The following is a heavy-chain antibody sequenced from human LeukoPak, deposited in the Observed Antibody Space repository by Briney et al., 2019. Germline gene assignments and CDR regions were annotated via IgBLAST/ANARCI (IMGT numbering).Heavy chain of an antibody. V-gene: IGHV3-30*02. CDR2: IRYDGSDE. CDR3: AKLLWFGAPQTDDAFDI. CDR1: GFTFSSYG. J-gene: IGHJ3*02. D-gene: IGHD3-10*01. Sequence: GGSLRLSCAASGFTFSSYGMHWVRQAPGKGLEWVAFIRYDGSDEYYADSVRGRFTISRDNSKNTLSLQMNSLRTEDTAVYYCAKLLWFGAPQTDDAFDIWGQGTMVTVSS.